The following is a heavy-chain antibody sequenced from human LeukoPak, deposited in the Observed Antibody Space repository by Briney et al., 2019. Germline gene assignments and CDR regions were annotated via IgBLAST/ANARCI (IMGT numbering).Heavy chain of an antibody. V-gene: IGHV1-69*04. CDR2: IIPILGIA. D-gene: IGHD6-6*01. CDR1: GGTFSSYA. Sequence: ASVKVSCKASGGTFSSYAISWVRQAPGQGLEWMGRIIPILGIANYAQKFQGRVTITADKSTSTAYMELSSLRSEDTAVYYCARVGTHSSSFGVYYYYGMDVWGQGTTVTVSS. CDR3: ARVGTHSSSFGVYYYYGMDV. J-gene: IGHJ6*02.